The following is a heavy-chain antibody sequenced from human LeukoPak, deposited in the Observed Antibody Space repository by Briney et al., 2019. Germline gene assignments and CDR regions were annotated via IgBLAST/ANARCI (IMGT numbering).Heavy chain of an antibody. CDR1: GFIFSNYW. CDR3: ARDPYSGYYGDYYYYYMDV. Sequence: PGGSLRLSCVASGFIFSNYWMSWVRQVPGKGLEWVANMKQDGREKYLVDSVKGRFTISRDNAKNSLYLQMNSLRAEDTAVYYCARDPYSGYYGDYYYYYMDVWGKGTTVTISS. CDR2: MKQDGREK. J-gene: IGHJ6*03. V-gene: IGHV3-7*01. D-gene: IGHD5-12*01.